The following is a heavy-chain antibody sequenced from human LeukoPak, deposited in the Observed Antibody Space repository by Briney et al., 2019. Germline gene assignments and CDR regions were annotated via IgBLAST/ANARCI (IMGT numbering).Heavy chain of an antibody. CDR2: ISGSGGST. Sequence: GGSLRRSCAASGFTFSSYAMSWVRQAPGKGMEWVPAISGSGGSTYYADSVKGRFTISRHNSKNTLYLQMNSLRAEDTAVYYCAKEGSDYAPLFDYWGQGTLVTVSS. V-gene: IGHV3-23*01. J-gene: IGHJ4*02. CDR3: AKEGSDYAPLFDY. CDR1: GFTFSSYA. D-gene: IGHD4-17*01.